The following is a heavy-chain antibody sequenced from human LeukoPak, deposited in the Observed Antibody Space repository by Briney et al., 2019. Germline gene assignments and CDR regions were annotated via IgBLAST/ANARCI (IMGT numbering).Heavy chain of an antibody. V-gene: IGHV3-48*04. CDR1: GFTFSAYS. D-gene: IGHD3-10*02. CDR3: AELGITMIGGV. CDR2: ISSSGGTI. Sequence: GGSLRLSCATSGFTFSAYSMNWVRQAPGKGLEWVSYISSSGGTIYYADSVKGRFTISRDNAKNSLYLQMNSLRAEDTAVYYCAELGITMIGGVWGKGTTVTISS. J-gene: IGHJ6*04.